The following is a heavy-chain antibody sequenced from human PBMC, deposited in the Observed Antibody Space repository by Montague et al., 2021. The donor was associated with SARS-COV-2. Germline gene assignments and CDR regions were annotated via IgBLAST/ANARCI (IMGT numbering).Heavy chain of an antibody. D-gene: IGHD5-12*01. CDR1: GGSISSSNYY. J-gene: IGHJ3*02. CDR2: IYDSGST. CDR3: ARRGRKLLPVATTIGGFDI. V-gene: IGHV4-39*02. Sequence: SETLSLTCTVSGGSISSSNYYWDWTRQPPGKGLEWIGSIYDSGSTYYXXXLKSRVTISVDTSKNHFSLKLRSVTAADTAVYYCARRGRKLLPVATTIGGFDIWGQGTMVTVSS.